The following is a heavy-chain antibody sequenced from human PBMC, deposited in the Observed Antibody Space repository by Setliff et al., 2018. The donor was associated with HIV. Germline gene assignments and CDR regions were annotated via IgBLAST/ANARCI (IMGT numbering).Heavy chain of an antibody. CDR2: IGGHGSII. D-gene: IGHD3-3*02. J-gene: IGHJ6*02. CDR3: TRKLAPGHGMDV. Sequence: GGSLRLSCAASGLIFSSYEMNWVRQAPGKGLEWISFIGGHGSIIHYVDSVKGRFTISRDNAKNSLYLQMDSLRVEDTTVYYCTRKLAPGHGMDVWGQGTTVTVSS. CDR1: GLIFSSYE. V-gene: IGHV3-48*03.